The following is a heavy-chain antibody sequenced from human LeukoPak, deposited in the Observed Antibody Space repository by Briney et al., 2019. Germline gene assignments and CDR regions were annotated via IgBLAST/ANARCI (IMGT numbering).Heavy chain of an antibody. CDR1: GFTFTSYA. CDR3: AKGAQYDFWTGYTLEYFDV. V-gene: IGHV3-23*01. Sequence: PGGSLRLSCAASGFTFTSYAMNWLRQAPGKGLEGVSFISASGSSTHYADSVKGRFTISRDNSNNTLYLQINSLRAEDTAAYYCAKGAQYDFWTGYTLEYFDVWGKGTLVTVSS. D-gene: IGHD3-3*01. J-gene: IGHJ4*02. CDR2: ISASGSST.